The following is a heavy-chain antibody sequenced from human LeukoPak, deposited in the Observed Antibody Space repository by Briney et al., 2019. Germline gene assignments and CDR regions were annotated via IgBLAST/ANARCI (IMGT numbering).Heavy chain of an antibody. J-gene: IGHJ4*02. CDR3: ASRPTYDYVWGSYTLTPFDY. CDR2: IYHSGST. V-gene: IGHV4-30-2*01. CDR1: GGSISSGGYS. Sequence: PSQTLSLTCAVSGGSISSGGYSWSRIRQPPGKGLEWIGYIYHSGSTYYNPSLKSRVTISVDTSKNQFSLKLSSVTAADTAVYYCASRPTYDYVWGSYTLTPFDYWGQGTLVTVSS. D-gene: IGHD3-16*01.